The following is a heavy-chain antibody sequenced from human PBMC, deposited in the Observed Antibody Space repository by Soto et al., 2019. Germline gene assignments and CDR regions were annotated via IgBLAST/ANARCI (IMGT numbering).Heavy chain of an antibody. CDR3: AGQVGITVPGAGDWYHYYGMDV. CDR2: INHSGNT. CDR1: GGSVSGHY. V-gene: IGHV4-34*01. Sequence: PSETLSLTCVVNGGSVSGHYWSWIRQPPGKGLEWIGEINHSGNTNYNPSLKGRVTISVDTSKNQFSLKLSSVTAADTAVYFCAGQVGITVPGAGDWYHYYGMDVWGQGSTVTVYS. D-gene: IGHD2-21*01. J-gene: IGHJ6*02.